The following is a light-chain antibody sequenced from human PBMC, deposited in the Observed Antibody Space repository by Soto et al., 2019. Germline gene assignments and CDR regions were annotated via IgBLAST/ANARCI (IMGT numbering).Light chain of an antibody. J-gene: IGKJ5*01. V-gene: IGKV1-39*01. Sequence: IQMTQSPFSLSASVGDRVTITCRAGQSIASYLNWCQQKPGKPPNLLVYAASRLQSGVPSRFSGTRSGTNFTLTISSLQPEDFATFYCQQLNSFPITFGQGTRLEIK. CDR3: QQLNSFPIT. CDR1: QSIASY. CDR2: AAS.